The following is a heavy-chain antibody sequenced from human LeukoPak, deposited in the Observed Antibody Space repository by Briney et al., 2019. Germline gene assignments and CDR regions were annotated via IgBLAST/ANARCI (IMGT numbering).Heavy chain of an antibody. CDR2: IYHSGST. CDR3: AIQPPGDY. CDR1: GCSISSGYY. D-gene: IGHD2-2*01. V-gene: IGHV4-38-2*01. Sequence: SETLSLTCAVSGCSISSGYYWGWIRQPPGKGLEWIGSIYHSGSTYYNPSLKSRVTISVDTSKNQFSLKLSSVTAADTAVYYCAIQPPGDYWGQGTLVTVSS. J-gene: IGHJ4*02.